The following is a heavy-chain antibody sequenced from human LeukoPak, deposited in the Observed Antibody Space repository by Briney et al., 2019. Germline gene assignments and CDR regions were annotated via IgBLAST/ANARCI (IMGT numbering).Heavy chain of an antibody. J-gene: IGHJ4*02. CDR3: ARIQGVGDTFYDY. CDR1: GFTFSSYA. V-gene: IGHV1-46*01. D-gene: IGHD1-26*01. CDR2: INPSADSP. Sequence: AGRSLRLSCAASGFTFSSYAMHWVRQAPGHGLEWMGIINPSADSPSYAQNFQGRVTMTRDTSTSTVYMELSSLRSEDTAVYYCARIQGVGDTFYDYWGQGTLVTVSS.